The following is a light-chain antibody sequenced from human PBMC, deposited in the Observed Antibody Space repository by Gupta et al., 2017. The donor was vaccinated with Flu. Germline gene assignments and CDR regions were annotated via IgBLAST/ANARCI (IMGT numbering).Light chain of an antibody. V-gene: IGKV3-11*01. Sequence: ILPQSPATPSSSPGERATLSCWASQTVGNYLAWYQQKIGQEPRILIYDAVTRASGITARCSGGGAGTDVTITISSLGTEDVAVYYCQHRRNGPPTFGQGTKVEV. CDR1: QTVGNY. CDR2: DAV. CDR3: QHRRNGPPT. J-gene: IGKJ1*01.